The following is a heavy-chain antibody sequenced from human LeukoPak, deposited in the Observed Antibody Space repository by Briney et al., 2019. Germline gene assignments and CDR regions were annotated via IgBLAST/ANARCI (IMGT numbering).Heavy chain of an antibody. J-gene: IGHJ4*02. CDR2: INPNTGGT. V-gene: IGHV1-2*02. D-gene: IGHD3-10*01. CDR3: ASLRVRGVISY. Sequence: ASVKVSCKASGYTFSGYYMHWVRQAPGQGLEWMGCINPNTGGTHYAQKFQGRVTMTRDTSISTAYMELSRLRSDDTAVYYCASLRVRGVISYWGQGTLVTVSS. CDR1: GYTFSGYY.